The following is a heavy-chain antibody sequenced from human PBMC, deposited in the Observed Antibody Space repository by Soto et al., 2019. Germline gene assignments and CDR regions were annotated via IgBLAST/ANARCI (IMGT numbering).Heavy chain of an antibody. D-gene: IGHD1-26*01. Sequence: GGSLRLSCAASGFTFSSYWMHWVRQAPEKGLVWVSRINSDGSSTSYADSVKGRFTISRDNAKNTLYLQMNSLRAEDTAVYYCARAIYSGSYLTGFDYWGQGTLVTVSS. CDR3: ARAIYSGSYLTGFDY. CDR2: INSDGSST. J-gene: IGHJ4*02. V-gene: IGHV3-74*01. CDR1: GFTFSSYW.